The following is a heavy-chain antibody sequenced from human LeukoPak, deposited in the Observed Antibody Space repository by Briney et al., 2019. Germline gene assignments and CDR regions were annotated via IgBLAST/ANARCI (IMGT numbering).Heavy chain of an antibody. CDR1: GFTFSSYA. CDR2: ISGSGGST. V-gene: IGHV3-23*01. Sequence: GGSLRLSCAASGFTFSSYAMSWVRQAPGKGLEWVSAISGSGGSTHYADSVKGRFTISRDNSKNTLYLQMNSLRAEDTAVYYCAKGPVLLWFGESYTFDYWGQGTLVTVSS. J-gene: IGHJ4*02. D-gene: IGHD3-10*01. CDR3: AKGPVLLWFGESYTFDY.